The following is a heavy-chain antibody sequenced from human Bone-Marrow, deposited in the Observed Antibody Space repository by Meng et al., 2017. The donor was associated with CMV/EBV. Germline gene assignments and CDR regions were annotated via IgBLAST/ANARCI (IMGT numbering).Heavy chain of an antibody. J-gene: IGHJ5*02. Sequence: ASVKVSCKASGYTFTGYYMHWVRQAPGQGLEWMGWINPNSGGTNYAQKFQGRVTMTRDTSISTAYMELSRLRSDDTAVYYCARGLTPFRFLEWSNNSNWFDPWGQGTLVTVSS. CDR1: GYTFTGYY. CDR3: ARGLTPFRFLEWSNNSNWFDP. CDR2: INPNSGGT. D-gene: IGHD3-3*01. V-gene: IGHV1-2*02.